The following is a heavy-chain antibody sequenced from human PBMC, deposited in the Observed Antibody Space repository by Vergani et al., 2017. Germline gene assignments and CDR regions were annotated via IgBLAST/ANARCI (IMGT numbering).Heavy chain of an antibody. CDR3: AKDIWFGELWGIYYYYGMDV. CDR2: INHSGST. D-gene: IGHD3-10*01. J-gene: IGHJ6*02. Sequence: QVQLQESGPGLVKPSETLSLTCAVYGGSFSGYYWSWIRQPPGKGLEWIGEINHSGSTNYNPSLKSRVTISVDTSKNQFSLKLSSVTAADTAVYYCAKDIWFGELWGIYYYYGMDVWGQGTTVTVSS. CDR1: GGSFSGYY. V-gene: IGHV4-34*01.